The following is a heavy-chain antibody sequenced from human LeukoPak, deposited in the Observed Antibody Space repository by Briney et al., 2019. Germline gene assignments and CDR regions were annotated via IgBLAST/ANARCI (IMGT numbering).Heavy chain of an antibody. CDR3: ATDLLRSSSWHYFDY. J-gene: IGHJ4*02. D-gene: IGHD6-13*01. CDR2: FDPEDGET. Sequence: ASVKVSCKVSGYTLTELSMHWVRQAPGKGLEWMGGFDPEDGETIYAQKFQGRVTMTEDTSTDTAYMELSSLRSEDTAVYYCATDLLRSSSWHYFDYWGQGTLVTVSS. CDR1: GYTLTELS. V-gene: IGHV1-24*01.